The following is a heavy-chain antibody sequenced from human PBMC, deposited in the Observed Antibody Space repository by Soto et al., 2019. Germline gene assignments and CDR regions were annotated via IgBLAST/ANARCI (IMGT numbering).Heavy chain of an antibody. CDR2: INPNSGGT. CDR3: ARDGNDSSGGMDV. D-gene: IGHD3-22*01. J-gene: IGHJ6*02. Sequence: VASVKVSCKASGYTFTGYYMHWVRQAPGQGLEWMGWINPNSGGTNYAQKFQGWVTMTRDTSISTAYMELSRLRSDDTAVYYCARDGNDSSGGMDVWGQGTTVTVSS. V-gene: IGHV1-2*04. CDR1: GYTFTGYY.